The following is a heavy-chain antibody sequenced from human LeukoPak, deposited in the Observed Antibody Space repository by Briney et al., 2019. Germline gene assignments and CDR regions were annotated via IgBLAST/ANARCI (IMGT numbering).Heavy chain of an antibody. V-gene: IGHV3-23*01. CDR3: AKIGMYYYDSSGYYYDYFDY. CDR2: ISGSGGST. CDR1: GFTFSSYA. J-gene: IGHJ4*02. Sequence: GGSLRLSCAASGFTFSSYAMSWVRQAPGKGLEWVSAISGSGGSTYYADSVKGRFTISRDNSKNTLYLQMNSLRAVDTAVYYCAKIGMYYYDSSGYYYDYFDYWGQGTLVTVSS. D-gene: IGHD3-22*01.